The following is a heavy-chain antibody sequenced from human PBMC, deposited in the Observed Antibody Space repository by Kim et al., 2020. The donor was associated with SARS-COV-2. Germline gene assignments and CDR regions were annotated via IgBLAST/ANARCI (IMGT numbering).Heavy chain of an antibody. V-gene: IGHV4-39*01. CDR2: IYYSGST. D-gene: IGHD1-26*01. J-gene: IGHJ5*02. CDR1: GGSISSSSYY. Sequence: SETLSLTCTVSGGSISSSSYYWGWIRQPPGKGLEWIGSIYYSGSTYYNPSLKSRVTISVDTSKNQFSLKLSSVTAADTAVYYCARHNRGATTGGWFDPWGQGTLVTVSS. CDR3: ARHNRGATTGGWFDP.